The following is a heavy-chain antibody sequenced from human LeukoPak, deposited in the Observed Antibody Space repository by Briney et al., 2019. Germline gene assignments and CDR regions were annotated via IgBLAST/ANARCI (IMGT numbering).Heavy chain of an antibody. Sequence: PSETLSLTCTASGGSISSYYWSWIRQPPGKGLEWIGYIYYSGSTNYNPSLKSRVTISVDTSKNQFSLKLSSVTAADTAVYYCARCDSSGYYEFDYWGQGTLVTVSS. D-gene: IGHD3-22*01. V-gene: IGHV4-59*01. CDR3: ARCDSSGYYEFDY. J-gene: IGHJ4*02. CDR1: GGSISSYY. CDR2: IYYSGST.